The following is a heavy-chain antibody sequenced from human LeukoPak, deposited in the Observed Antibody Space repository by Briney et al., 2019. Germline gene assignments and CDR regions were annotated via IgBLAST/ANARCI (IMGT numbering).Heavy chain of an antibody. CDR3: AKDQEAAAGSDY. J-gene: IGHJ4*02. Sequence: TGGSLRLSCSISGFTFTNYAMNWVRQAPGKGLEWVSAISGSGVSTYYADSVKGRFTISRDNSKNTLYLQMNSLRAEDTAVYYCAKDQEAAAGSDYWGQGTLVTVSS. CDR1: GFTFTNYA. V-gene: IGHV3-23*01. D-gene: IGHD6-13*01. CDR2: ISGSGVST.